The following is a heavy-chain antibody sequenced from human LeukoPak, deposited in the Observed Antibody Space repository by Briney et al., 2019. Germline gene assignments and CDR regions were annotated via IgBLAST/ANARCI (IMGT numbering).Heavy chain of an antibody. CDR2: IRYDGSNK. Sequence: GGSLRLSCAASGFTFSSYGMHWVRQAPGKGLEWVAFIRYDGSNKYYADSVKGRFTISRDNSKNTLYLQMNSLRAEDTAVYYCAKDTRPGVVPAATGFDYWGQGTLVAVSS. CDR3: AKDTRPGVVPAATGFDY. J-gene: IGHJ4*02. D-gene: IGHD2-2*01. CDR1: GFTFSSYG. V-gene: IGHV3-30*02.